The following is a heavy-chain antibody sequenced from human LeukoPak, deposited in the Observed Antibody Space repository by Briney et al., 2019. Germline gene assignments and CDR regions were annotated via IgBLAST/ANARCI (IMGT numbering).Heavy chain of an antibody. CDR1: GFTFSSYA. CDR2: ISGSGGST. Sequence: GGSLRLSCAASGFTFSSYAMSWVRQAPGKGLEWVSAISGSGGSTYYADSVKGRFTISRDNSKNTLYLQMNSLRAEDTAVYYCARRRGYSGYGKDYWGQGTLVTVSS. D-gene: IGHD5-12*01. J-gene: IGHJ4*02. V-gene: IGHV3-23*01. CDR3: ARRRGYSGYGKDY.